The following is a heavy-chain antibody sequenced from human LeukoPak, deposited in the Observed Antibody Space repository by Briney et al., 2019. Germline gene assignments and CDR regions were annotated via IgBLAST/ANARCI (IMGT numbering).Heavy chain of an antibody. CDR2: INPSGGST. J-gene: IGHJ4*02. V-gene: IGHV1-46*01. Sequence: ASVKVSCKASGYTFTGYYMHWVRQAPGQGLEWMGIINPSGGSTSYAQKFQGRVTMTRDTSTSTVYMELSSLRSEDTAVYYCARDREYDSSGYYPASGWGQGTLVTVSS. CDR3: ARDREYDSSGYYPASG. CDR1: GYTFTGYY. D-gene: IGHD3-22*01.